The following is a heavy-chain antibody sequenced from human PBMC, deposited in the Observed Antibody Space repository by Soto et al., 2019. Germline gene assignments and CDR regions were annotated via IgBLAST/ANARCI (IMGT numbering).Heavy chain of an antibody. V-gene: IGHV1-18*01. Sequence: ASVKVSCKASGYAFTSYGIGWVRQAPGQGLEWMGWISAYNGNTNYAQKLQGRVTMTTDTSTSTAYMELSRLRSDDTAVYYCAREGSSWEFAFDIWGQGTMVTVSS. CDR2: ISAYNGNT. CDR1: GYAFTSYG. J-gene: IGHJ3*02. D-gene: IGHD6-13*01. CDR3: AREGSSWEFAFDI.